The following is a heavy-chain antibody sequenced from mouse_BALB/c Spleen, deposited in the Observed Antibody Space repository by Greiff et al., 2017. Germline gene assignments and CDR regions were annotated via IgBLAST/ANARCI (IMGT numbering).Heavy chain of an antibody. D-gene: IGHD4-1*01. CDR1: GFTFSSYG. J-gene: IGHJ4*01. CDR2: ISSGGSYT. V-gene: IGHV5-6*01. CDR3: ARGSWDAMDY. Sequence: VQVVESGGDLVKPGGSLKLSCAASGFTFSSYGMSWVRQTPDKRLEWVATISSGGSYTYYPDSVKGRFTISRDNAKNTLYLQMSSLKSEDTAMYYCARGSWDAMDYWGQGTSVTVSS.